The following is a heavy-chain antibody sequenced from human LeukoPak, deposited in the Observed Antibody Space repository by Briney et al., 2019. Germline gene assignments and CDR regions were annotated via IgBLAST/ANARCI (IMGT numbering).Heavy chain of an antibody. D-gene: IGHD2-2*01. CDR1: GYTFTSYG. CDR2: ISAYNGNT. Sequence: GASVKVSCKASGYTFTSYGISWVRQAPGQGLEGMGWISAYNGNTNYAQKLQGRVTMTTDTSTSTAYMELRSLRSDDTAVYYCARGSCSSTSCTPAMSGMDVWGQGTTVTVSS. V-gene: IGHV1-18*01. J-gene: IGHJ6*02. CDR3: ARGSCSSTSCTPAMSGMDV.